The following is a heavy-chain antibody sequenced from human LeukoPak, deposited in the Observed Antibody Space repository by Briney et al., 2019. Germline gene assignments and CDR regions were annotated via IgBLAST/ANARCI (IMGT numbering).Heavy chain of an antibody. CDR2: IKQDGSEK. CDR1: GFTFSGFW. V-gene: IGHV3-7*03. CDR3: AKDTGGYYFDY. J-gene: IGHJ4*02. D-gene: IGHD3-10*01. Sequence: GGSLRLSCAASGFTFSGFWVSWVRQAPGKGLEWVANIKQDGSEKYYVDSVKGRFTISRDNAKNSLYLQMNSLRAEDTALYYCAKDTGGYYFDYWGQGTLVTVSS.